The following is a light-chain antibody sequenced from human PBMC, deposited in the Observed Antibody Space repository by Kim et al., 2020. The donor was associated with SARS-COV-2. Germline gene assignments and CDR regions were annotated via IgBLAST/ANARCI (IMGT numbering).Light chain of an antibody. Sequence: AAQGQTASITGNGDELGDKYGCWYQQKPGQAPVLFIYQDSKRPTGVPERFSGSNSGNTATLSIIGTQDEDEDDYYWQAWGSSTWVFGGGTQLTVL. CDR3: QAWGSSTWV. CDR1: ELGDKY. J-gene: IGLJ2*01. CDR2: QDS. V-gene: IGLV3-1*01.